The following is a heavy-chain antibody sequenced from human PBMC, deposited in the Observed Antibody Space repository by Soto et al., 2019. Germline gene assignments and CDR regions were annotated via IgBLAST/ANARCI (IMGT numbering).Heavy chain of an antibody. V-gene: IGHV4-59*01. CDR1: GGSISSYY. CDR2: IYYSGST. D-gene: IGHD3-22*01. CDR3: ATGYYYDSSGYWWFDP. J-gene: IGHJ5*02. Sequence: PSETLSLTCNVSGGSISSYYWSWIRQPPGKGLEWIWYIYYSGSTNYNPSLKSRVTISVDTSKNQFSLKLSSVTAADPAVYYCATGYYYDSSGYWWFDPCGQGTLVTVSS.